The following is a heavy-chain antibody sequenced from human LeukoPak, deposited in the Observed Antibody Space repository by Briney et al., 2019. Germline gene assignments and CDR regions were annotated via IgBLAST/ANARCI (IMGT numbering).Heavy chain of an antibody. CDR2: IKRKTDVGTT. CDR1: GFTFSNAW. J-gene: IGHJ5*02. Sequence: RSWGSLRLSCAASGFTFSNAWMNWVRQAPGKGLEWVGRIKRKTDVGTTDYAAPVKDRFTISRDDSKTTLFLQMNSLKTEDTAVYYCTSDERNLNWFDTWGQGTLVTVS. V-gene: IGHV3-15*01. CDR3: TSDERNLNWFDT.